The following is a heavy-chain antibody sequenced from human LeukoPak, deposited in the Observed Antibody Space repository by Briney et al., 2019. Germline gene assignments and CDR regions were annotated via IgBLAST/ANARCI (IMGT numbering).Heavy chain of an antibody. D-gene: IGHD6-19*01. CDR2: ISYDGTNT. J-gene: IGHJ4*02. CDR1: GFTFATYG. CDR3: ALPTARNSGWYAIFDY. V-gene: IGHV3-30*03. Sequence: PGGSLRLSCAASGFTFATYGMHWLRQAPGGGLEWVAVISYDGTNTYYADSVRGRFTISRDNSKNTLYLQMNSLRGEDTAVYYCALPTARNSGWYAIFDYWGQGTLVTVSS.